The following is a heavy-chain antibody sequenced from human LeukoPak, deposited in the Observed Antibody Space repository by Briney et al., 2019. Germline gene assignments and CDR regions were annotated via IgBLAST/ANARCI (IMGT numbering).Heavy chain of an antibody. J-gene: IGHJ4*02. CDR1: GGSISSSD. CDR3: ANNWNLDY. V-gene: IGHV3-23*01. Sequence: QPSETLSLTCAVSGGSISSSDWWSWVRQAPGKGLEWVSVINHSGGTTYYVDSVKGRFTISRDSSKNTVYLQMNSLRAEDTAVYYCANNWNLDYWGQGTLVTVSS. D-gene: IGHD1-20*01. CDR2: INHSGGTT.